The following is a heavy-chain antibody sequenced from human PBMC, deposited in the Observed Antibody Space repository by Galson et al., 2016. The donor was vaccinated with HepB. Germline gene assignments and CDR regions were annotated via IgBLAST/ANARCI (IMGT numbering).Heavy chain of an antibody. J-gene: IGHJ6*02. D-gene: IGHD1-26*01. CDR3: AREVGNGMDV. Sequence: SLRLSCAVSGFIFSQHSMHWVRQAPGKGLEWLALISSDGGREYYSDSVKGRLGVSRNNSNNRLYLRMNSPTAEDTAVYFCAREVGNGMDVWGQGTLVIVSS. CDR1: GFIFSQHS. CDR2: ISSDGGRE. V-gene: IGHV3-30*03.